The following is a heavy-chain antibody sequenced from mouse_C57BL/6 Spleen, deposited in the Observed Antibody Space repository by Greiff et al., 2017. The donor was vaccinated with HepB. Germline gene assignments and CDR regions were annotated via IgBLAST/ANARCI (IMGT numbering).Heavy chain of an antibody. CDR3: ARVLYYGSSYGYFDV. J-gene: IGHJ1*03. CDR2: ISSGSSTI. D-gene: IGHD1-1*01. Sequence: VQLKESGGGLVKPGGSLKLSCAASGFTFSDYGMHWVRQAPEKGLEWVAYISSGSSTIYYADTVKGRFTISRDNAKNTLFLQMTSLRSEDTAMYYCARVLYYGSSYGYFDVWGTGTTVTVSS. CDR1: GFTFSDYG. V-gene: IGHV5-17*01.